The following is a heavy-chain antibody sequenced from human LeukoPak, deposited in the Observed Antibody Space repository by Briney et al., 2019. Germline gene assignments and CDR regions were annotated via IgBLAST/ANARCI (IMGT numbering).Heavy chain of an antibody. J-gene: IGHJ4*02. V-gene: IGHV3-23*01. CDR1: GFTFSSYA. CDR3: AKDRDIVVVPAANEDQNDY. Sequence: GGSLRLFCAASGFTFSSYAMSWVRQAPGQGLEWVSAISGSGGSTYYADSVKGRFTISRDNSKNTLYLQMNSLRAEDTAVYYCAKDRDIVVVPAANEDQNDYWGQGTLVTVSS. CDR2: ISGSGGST. D-gene: IGHD2-2*01.